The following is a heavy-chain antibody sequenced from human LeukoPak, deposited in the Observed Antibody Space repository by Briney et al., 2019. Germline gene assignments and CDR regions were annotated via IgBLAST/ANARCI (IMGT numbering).Heavy chain of an antibody. CDR2: INGDGSST. Sequence: TGGSLRLSCAASGFTFSSDWMHWVRQAPGKGLVCVSYINGDGSSTNYADSVRGRFTISRDNAKKTLYLQMNSLRDEDTAVSYCVRGIDSWGLGTLVTVSS. V-gene: IGHV3-74*01. D-gene: IGHD3-16*01. CDR1: GFTFSSDW. J-gene: IGHJ5*01. CDR3: VRGIDS.